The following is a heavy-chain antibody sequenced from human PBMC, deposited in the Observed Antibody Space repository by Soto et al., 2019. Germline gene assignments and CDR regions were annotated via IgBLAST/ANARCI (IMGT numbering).Heavy chain of an antibody. CDR3: ARDGKTTDYYYSGMDV. CDR2: ISTSGGNT. Sequence: GGSLRLSCAASGFTFSSNAMTWVRQAPGKGLEWVSAISTSGGNTYYADSVKGRFTISRDNSKNTLYLQMNSLRAEDTAVYYCARDGKTTDYYYSGMDVWGQGTTVTVSS. D-gene: IGHD1-1*01. J-gene: IGHJ6*02. V-gene: IGHV3-23*01. CDR1: GFTFSSNA.